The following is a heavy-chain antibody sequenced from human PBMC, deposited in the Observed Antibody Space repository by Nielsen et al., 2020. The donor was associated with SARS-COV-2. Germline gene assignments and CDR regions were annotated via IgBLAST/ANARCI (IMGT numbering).Heavy chain of an antibody. V-gene: IGHV4-34*01. CDR3: ARRFTDTIFGANNYYFDY. CDR1: GGSFSGYY. D-gene: IGHD3-3*01. J-gene: IGHJ4*02. Sequence: SETLSLTCAVYGGSFSGYYWSWIRQPPGKGLEWIGEINHSGSTNYNPSPKSRVTISVDTSKNQFSLKLSSVTAADTAVYYCARRFTDTIFGANNYYFDYWGQGTLVTVSS. CDR2: INHSGST.